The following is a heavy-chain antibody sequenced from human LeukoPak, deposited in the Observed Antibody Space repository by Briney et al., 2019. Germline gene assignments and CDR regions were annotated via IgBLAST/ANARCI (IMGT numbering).Heavy chain of an antibody. CDR2: MNEYSTTI. CDR3: ARGGVNPVDH. J-gene: IGHJ4*02. V-gene: IGHV3-74*01. CDR1: GFPFNSFW. D-gene: IGHD1-14*01. Sequence: PGGSLRLSCAASGFPFNSFWMHWVRQAPGKGLVWVSDMNEYSTTIRYADSVKGRFTISRDNAKSILYLQMNNLRAGDTAMYFCARGGVNPVDHWGQGTLVTVSS.